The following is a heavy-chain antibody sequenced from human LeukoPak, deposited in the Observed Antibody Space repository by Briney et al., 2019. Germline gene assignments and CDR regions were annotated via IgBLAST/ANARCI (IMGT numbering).Heavy chain of an antibody. V-gene: IGHV3-23*01. CDR3: AKGRGSTSIYDY. J-gene: IGHJ4*02. Sequence: GGSLRLSCAASGFTFSSNGMRWVRQAPGKGLEWVSFISGSSSSTYYADSVKGRFTMSRDTSKNTLYLQMNSLRDDDTAAYYCAKGRGSTSIYDYWGQGTLVTVSS. CDR1: GFTFSSNG. D-gene: IGHD2-2*01. CDR2: ISGSSSST.